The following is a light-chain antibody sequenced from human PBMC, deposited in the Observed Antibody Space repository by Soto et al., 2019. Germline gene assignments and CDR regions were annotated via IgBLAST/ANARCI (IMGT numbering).Light chain of an antibody. CDR1: SSDVGGYNY. Sequence: QSALTQPASVSGSPGQSITISCTGTSSDVGGYNYVSWYQQYPGKAPKLMIYDVSKRPSGVPDRFSGSKSGNTASLTISGLQAEDEADYYCCSYAGSYTFVFGTGTELTVL. J-gene: IGLJ1*01. CDR3: CSYAGSYTFV. CDR2: DVS. V-gene: IGLV2-11*01.